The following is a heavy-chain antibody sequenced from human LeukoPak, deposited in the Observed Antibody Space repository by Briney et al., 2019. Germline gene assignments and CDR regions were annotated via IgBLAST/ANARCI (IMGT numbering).Heavy chain of an antibody. CDR1: GGSISSYY. CDR3: ARIGHEDYYFDY. V-gene: IGHV4-59*01. Sequence: SETLSLTCTVSGGSISSYYWSWIRQPPGKGQEWSGYIYYSGSTNYNPSLKSRVTISVDTSKNQFSLKLSSVTAADTAVYYCARIGHEDYYFDYWGQGTLVTVSS. CDR2: IYYSGST. J-gene: IGHJ4*02.